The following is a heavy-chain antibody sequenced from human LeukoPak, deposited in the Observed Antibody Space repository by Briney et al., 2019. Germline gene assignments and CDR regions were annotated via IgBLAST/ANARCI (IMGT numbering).Heavy chain of an antibody. V-gene: IGHV4-34*01. Sequence: SETLSLTCAVYGGSFSGYYWSWIRQPPGKGLEWIGEINHSGSTNYDPSLKSRVTISVDTSKNQFSLKLSSVTAADTAVYYCARGLVGLGYSQYFQHWGQGTLVTVSS. CDR2: INHSGST. CDR3: ARGLVGLGYSQYFQH. CDR1: GGSFSGYY. J-gene: IGHJ1*01. D-gene: IGHD2-15*01.